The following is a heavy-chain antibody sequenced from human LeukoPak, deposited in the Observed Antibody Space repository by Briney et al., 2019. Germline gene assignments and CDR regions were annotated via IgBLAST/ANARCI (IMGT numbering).Heavy chain of an antibody. CDR3: AKVAGFSGSYEVDY. Sequence: GGSLRLSCAASGFTIGGFAMTWVRQAPGKGLEWVSSIGSDYKTHYSESVKGRFAISRDNSQSTVFLQMNSLRAEDTALYYCAKVAGFSGSYEVDYWGQGTLVTVSS. V-gene: IGHV3-23*01. CDR2: IGSDYKT. D-gene: IGHD1-26*01. CDR1: GFTIGGFA. J-gene: IGHJ4*02.